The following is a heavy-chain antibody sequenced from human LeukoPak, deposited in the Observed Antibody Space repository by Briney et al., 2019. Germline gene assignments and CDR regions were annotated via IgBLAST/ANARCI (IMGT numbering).Heavy chain of an antibody. CDR3: ARLYYPGAFDI. V-gene: IGHV4-34*01. Sequence: PSETLSLTCAVYGGSFCGYYWSWIRQPPGKGLEWIGEINHSGSTNYNPSLKSRVTISVDTSKNQFSLKLSSVTAADTAVYYCARLYYPGAFDIWGQGTMVTVSS. CDR2: INHSGST. CDR1: GGSFCGYY. D-gene: IGHD3-22*01. J-gene: IGHJ3*02.